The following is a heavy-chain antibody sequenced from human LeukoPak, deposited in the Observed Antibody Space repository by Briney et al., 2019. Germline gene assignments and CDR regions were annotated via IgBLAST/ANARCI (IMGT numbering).Heavy chain of an antibody. D-gene: IGHD5-18*01. CDR1: GGSISSGGYY. J-gene: IGHJ3*02. V-gene: IGHV4-31*03. CDR3: ARGVLDTAMVKGDAFDI. CDR2: IYCSGST. Sequence: SQTLSLTCTVSGGSISSGGYYWSWIRQHPGKGLEWIGYIYCSGSTYYNPSLKSRVTISVDTSKNQFSLKLSSVTAADTAVYYCARGVLDTAMVKGDAFDIWGQGTMVTVSS.